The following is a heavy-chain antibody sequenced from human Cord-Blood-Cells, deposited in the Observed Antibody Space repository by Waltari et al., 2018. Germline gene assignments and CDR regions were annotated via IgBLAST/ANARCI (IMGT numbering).Heavy chain of an antibody. CDR3: ARADIAAAGPVNFDY. J-gene: IGHJ4*02. D-gene: IGHD6-13*01. CDR2: INPNSGGT. CDR1: GYTFTGYY. Sequence: QVQLVQSGAEVKKPGASVKVSCKASGYTFTGYYMPWVRQAPGHGLDGMGWINPNSGGTNYAQKFQGRVTMTRDTSISTAYMELSRLRSDDTAVYYCARADIAAAGPVNFDYWGQGTLVTVSS. V-gene: IGHV1-2*02.